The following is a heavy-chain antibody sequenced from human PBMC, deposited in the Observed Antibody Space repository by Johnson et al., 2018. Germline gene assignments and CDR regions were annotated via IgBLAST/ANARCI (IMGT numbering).Heavy chain of an antibody. CDR3: ARVGKVEQWLVPYAFDI. Sequence: QLVESGGGLVQPGGSLRLSCAASGFTFSSYAMSWVRQAPGKGLEWVSSISSSSSYIYYADSVKGRFTISRDNAKNSLYLQMNSLRAEDTAVYYCARVGKVEQWLVPYAFDIWGQGTMVTVSS. V-gene: IGHV3-21*01. D-gene: IGHD6-19*01. CDR1: GFTFSSYA. J-gene: IGHJ3*02. CDR2: ISSSSSYI.